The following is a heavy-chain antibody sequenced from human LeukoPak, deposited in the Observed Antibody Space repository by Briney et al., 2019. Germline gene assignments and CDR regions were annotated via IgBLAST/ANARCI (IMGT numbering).Heavy chain of an antibody. V-gene: IGHV5-51*01. Sequence: ESLKISCKASGYSFANDCIGWGRHMAGKGLEWMGLIYPTDSDTKYNPYSQGVATTSANTTISTDYLQWSSMKASDTAMYFCARHEVGATDFWGQGTLVTVSS. D-gene: IGHD1-26*01. CDR2: IYPTDSDT. CDR3: ARHEVGATDF. J-gene: IGHJ4*02. CDR1: GYSFANDC.